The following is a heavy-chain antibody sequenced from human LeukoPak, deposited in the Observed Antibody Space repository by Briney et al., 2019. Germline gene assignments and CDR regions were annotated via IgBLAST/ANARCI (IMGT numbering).Heavy chain of an antibody. V-gene: IGHV3-23*01. J-gene: IGHJ4*02. D-gene: IGHD3-3*01. CDR2: ISGSGDST. CDR3: AKDQVRFLEGLPYYFDL. Sequence: GGSLRLSCAASGFMFSSYGMSWVRQAPGKGLGWVSVISGSGDSTYYADSVEGRFSISRDNSKNTLYLEMSSLRAEDTAVYFCAKDQVRFLEGLPYYFDLWGRGSLVIVSS. CDR1: GFMFSSYG.